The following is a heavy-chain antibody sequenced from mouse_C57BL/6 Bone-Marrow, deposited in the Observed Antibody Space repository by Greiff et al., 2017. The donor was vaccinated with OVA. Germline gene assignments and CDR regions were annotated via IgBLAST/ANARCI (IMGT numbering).Heavy chain of an antibody. CDR1: GYAFSSSW. CDR2: IYPGDGDT. Sequence: VQLQQSGPELVKPGASVKISCKASGYAFSSSWMNWVKQRPGKGLEWIGRIYPGDGDTNYNGKFKGKATLTADKSSSTAYMQLSSLTSEDSAVYFCARWPLLRSYMDYWGQGTSVTVSS. D-gene: IGHD1-1*01. J-gene: IGHJ4*01. CDR3: ARWPLLRSYMDY. V-gene: IGHV1-82*01.